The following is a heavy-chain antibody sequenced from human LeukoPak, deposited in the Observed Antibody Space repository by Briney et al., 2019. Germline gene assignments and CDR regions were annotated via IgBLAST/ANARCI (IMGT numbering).Heavy chain of an antibody. CDR1: GYTFTGYY. CDR2: INPNSGGT. D-gene: IGHD6-13*01. J-gene: IGHJ6*03. V-gene: IGHV1-2*02. Sequence: ASVKVSCKASGYTFTGYYMHWVRQAPGQGLEWMGWINPNSGGTNCAQKFQGRVTMTRDTSINTAYMELSSLRFDDTAVYYCARGATAGRFSLRPTGTYMDVWGKGTTVTVSS. CDR3: ARGATAGRFSLRPTGTYMDV.